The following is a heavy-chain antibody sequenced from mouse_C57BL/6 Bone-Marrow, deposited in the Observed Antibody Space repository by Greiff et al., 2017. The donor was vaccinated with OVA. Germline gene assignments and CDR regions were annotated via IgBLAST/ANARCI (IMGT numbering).Heavy chain of an antibody. V-gene: IGHV5-6*01. CDR3: ARDYSNYGTY. CDR2: ISSGGSYT. Sequence: VQLVESGGDLVKPGGSLKLSCAASGFTFSSYGMSWVRQTPDKRLEWVATISSGGSYTYYPDSVKGRFTISRDNAKNNLYLQMSHLKSEDTAMYYCARDYSNYGTYWGQGTLVTVSA. CDR1: GFTFSSYG. D-gene: IGHD2-5*01. J-gene: IGHJ3*01.